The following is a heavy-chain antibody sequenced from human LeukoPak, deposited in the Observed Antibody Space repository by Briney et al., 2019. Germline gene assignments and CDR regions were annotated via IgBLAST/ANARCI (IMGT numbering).Heavy chain of an antibody. CDR2: ISKNGGNT. Sequence: GSLRLSCAASGFTLSSYAMHWVRQAPGKGLEYVSAISKNGGNTYYANSVKGRFSISRDNSKNTLYLQMGSLRTEDMAVYYCARVGEGRYYQYYYMDVWGKGTTVTVSS. CDR1: GFTLSSYA. J-gene: IGHJ6*03. D-gene: IGHD1-26*01. CDR3: ARVGEGRYYQYYYMDV. V-gene: IGHV3-64*01.